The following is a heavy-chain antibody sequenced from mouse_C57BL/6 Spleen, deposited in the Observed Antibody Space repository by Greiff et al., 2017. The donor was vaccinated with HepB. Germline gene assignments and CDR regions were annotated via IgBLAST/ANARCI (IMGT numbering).Heavy chain of an antibody. J-gene: IGHJ2*01. CDR2: IDPETGGT. CDR1: GYTFTDYE. Sequence: QVQLKESGAELVRPGASVTLSCKASGYTFTDYEMHWVKQTPVHGLEWIGAIDPETGGTAYNQKFKGKAILTADKSSSTAYIELRSLTSEDSAVYYCTRGDYWGQGTTLTVSS. CDR3: TRGDY. V-gene: IGHV1-15*01.